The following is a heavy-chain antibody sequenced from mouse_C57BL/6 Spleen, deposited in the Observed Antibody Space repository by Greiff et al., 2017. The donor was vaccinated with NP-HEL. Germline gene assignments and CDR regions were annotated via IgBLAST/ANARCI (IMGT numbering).Heavy chain of an antibody. CDR1: GYSITSGYY. CDR2: ISYDGSN. Sequence: DVKLQESGPGLVKPSQSLSLTCSVTGYSITSGYYWNWIRQFPGNKLEWMGYISYDGSNNYNPSLKNRISITRDTSKNQFFLKLNSVTTEDTATYYGASRVIYYDYDAFAYWGQGTLVTVSA. CDR3: ASRVIYYDYDAFAY. J-gene: IGHJ3*01. D-gene: IGHD2-4*01. V-gene: IGHV3-6*01.